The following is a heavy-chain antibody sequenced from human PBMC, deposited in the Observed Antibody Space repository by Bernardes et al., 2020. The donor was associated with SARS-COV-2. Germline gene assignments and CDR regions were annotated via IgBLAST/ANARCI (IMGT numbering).Heavy chain of an antibody. CDR3: AKDGSSWYFDY. Sequence: GGSLRLSCAASGFTFSSYGMHWVRQAPGKGLEWVAVISYDGSNKYYADSVKGRFTISRDNSKNTLYLQMNSLRAEDTAVYYCAKDGSSWYFDYWGQGTLVTVSS. CDR2: ISYDGSNK. D-gene: IGHD6-13*01. J-gene: IGHJ4*02. CDR1: GFTFSSYG. V-gene: IGHV3-30*18.